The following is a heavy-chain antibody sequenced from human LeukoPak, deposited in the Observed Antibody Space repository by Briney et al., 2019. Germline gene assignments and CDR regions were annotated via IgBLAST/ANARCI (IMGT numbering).Heavy chain of an antibody. Sequence: PSETLSLTCTVSGGSISSSSYYWGWIRQPPEKGLEWIGNIYYSGSTYYNPSLQSRVSISVDTSKNQFSLKLNSVTAADTAVYYCARATGWSTVPTYDAFDVWGQGTMITV. CDR2: IYYSGST. D-gene: IGHD4-17*01. V-gene: IGHV4-39*07. J-gene: IGHJ3*01. CDR3: ARATGWSTVPTYDAFDV. CDR1: GGSISSSSYY.